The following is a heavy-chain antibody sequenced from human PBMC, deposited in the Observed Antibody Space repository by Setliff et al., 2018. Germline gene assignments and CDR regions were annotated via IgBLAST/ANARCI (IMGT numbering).Heavy chain of an antibody. Sequence: SETLSLTCTVSGGSISSHYWSWIRQPPGKGLEWIGNIYYSGTTHYNPSLKSRVTISLDTSKNQFSLELSSVIAADTAVYYCARDLYSSSSGGFYYYYYYMDVWGKGTTVTVSS. V-gene: IGHV4-59*11. D-gene: IGHD6-6*01. CDR3: ARDLYSSSSGGFYYYYYYMDV. J-gene: IGHJ6*03. CDR2: IYYSGTT. CDR1: GGSISSHY.